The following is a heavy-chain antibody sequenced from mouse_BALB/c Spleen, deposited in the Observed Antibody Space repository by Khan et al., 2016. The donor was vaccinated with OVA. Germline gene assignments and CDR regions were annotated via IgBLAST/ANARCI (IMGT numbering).Heavy chain of an antibody. V-gene: IGHV1-77*01. CDR1: GYTFTDYY. CDR3: AREWAAWFPY. J-gene: IGHJ3*01. CDR2: IYPGSDNT. Sequence: VQLQQSGAELARPGASVTLSCKASGYTFTDYYINWMRQRTGQGLEWIGEIYPGSDNTYYNEKFKGKATLTADKSSSTAYMQLSRLTSEDSAVYFCAREWAAWFPYWGQGTLVIVSA.